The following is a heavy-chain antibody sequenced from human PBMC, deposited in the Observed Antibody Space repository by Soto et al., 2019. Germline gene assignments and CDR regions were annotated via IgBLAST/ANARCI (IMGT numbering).Heavy chain of an antibody. CDR2: ISYDGSNK. CDR1: GFTFSSYG. J-gene: IGHJ4*02. V-gene: IGHV3-30*18. CDR3: AKESSSSLDFDY. D-gene: IGHD6-6*01. Sequence: GGSLRLSCAASGFTFSSYGMHWVRQAPGKGLEWVAVISYDGSNKYYADSVKGRFTISRDNSKNTLYLQTNSLRAEDTAVYYCAKESSSSLDFDYWGQGTLVTVSS.